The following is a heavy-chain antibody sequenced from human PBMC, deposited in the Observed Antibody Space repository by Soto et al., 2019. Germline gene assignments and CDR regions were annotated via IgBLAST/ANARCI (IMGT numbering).Heavy chain of an antibody. J-gene: IGHJ5*02. Sequence: ETLSLTCIVSGGSVSSLSYYLIWIRQPPGKGLAWIGFIYYTGRTSYNPSLKSRVTISVDTSKNQFSLKLSSVTAADPAVYYCARGANWFDPWGQGTLVTVSS. V-gene: IGHV4-61*01. CDR2: IYYTGRT. CDR3: ARGANWFDP. CDR1: GGSVSSLSYY.